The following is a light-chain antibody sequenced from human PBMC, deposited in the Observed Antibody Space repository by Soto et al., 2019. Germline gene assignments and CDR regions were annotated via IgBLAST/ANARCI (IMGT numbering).Light chain of an antibody. J-gene: IGKJ4*01. Sequence: EIVLTQSPATLSLSPGERATLSCRASQSVSSYLAWYQQKPGQAPRLLIYDASSRATGIPARFSGSGSGTDFTLTISSLEPEDFAVYYCQQRSTPLTFGGGTKVEIK. CDR3: QQRSTPLT. CDR1: QSVSSY. CDR2: DAS. V-gene: IGKV3-11*01.